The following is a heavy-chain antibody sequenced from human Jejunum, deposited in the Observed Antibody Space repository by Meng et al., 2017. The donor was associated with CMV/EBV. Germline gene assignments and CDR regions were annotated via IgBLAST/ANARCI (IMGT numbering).Heavy chain of an antibody. CDR3: ARGGAIVGASGY. D-gene: IGHD1-26*01. J-gene: IGHJ4*02. Sequence: CTVSGGSISSHSWSWIRQPLGKGLEWIGYIYFTGSTNYNPSLRSRVTISVDTSRKQFSLKLSSVTAADTAMYYCARGGAIVGASGYWGQGMLVTVSS. CDR1: GGSISSHS. V-gene: IGHV4-59*11. CDR2: IYFTGST.